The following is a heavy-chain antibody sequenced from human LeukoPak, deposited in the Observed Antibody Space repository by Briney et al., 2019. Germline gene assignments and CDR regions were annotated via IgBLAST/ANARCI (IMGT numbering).Heavy chain of an antibody. J-gene: IGHJ4*02. CDR3: AKLRGTSGYSIDY. D-gene: IGHD3-22*01. CDR1: GFTFNNYA. Sequence: GGSLRLSCAGSGFTFNNYAMNWVRQAPGKGLEWVSLISTSGVGTYYADSVKGRFTISRDNSKNTLYLQMDSLRAEDTALYYCAKLRGTSGYSIDYWGQGTLDTVSS. V-gene: IGHV3-23*01. CDR2: ISTSGVGT.